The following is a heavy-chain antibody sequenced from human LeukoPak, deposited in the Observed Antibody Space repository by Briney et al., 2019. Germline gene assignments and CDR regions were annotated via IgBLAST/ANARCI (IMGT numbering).Heavy chain of an antibody. CDR1: GFTFSSYW. D-gene: IGHD2-15*01. CDR3: ARGRAVVVVAASRWFDP. J-gene: IGHJ5*02. V-gene: IGHV3-7*01. Sequence: PGGSLRLSCAASGFTFSSYWMSWVRQAPGKGLEWVANIKQDGSEKYYVDSVKGRFTISRDNAKNSLYLQMNSLRAEDTAVYYCARGRAVVVVAASRWFDPWGQGTLVTVSS. CDR2: IKQDGSEK.